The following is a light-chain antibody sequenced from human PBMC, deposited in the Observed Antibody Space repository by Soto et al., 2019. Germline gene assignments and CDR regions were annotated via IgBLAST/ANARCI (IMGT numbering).Light chain of an antibody. CDR2: GAS. V-gene: IGKV3-20*01. CDR1: KSVSSTY. Sequence: EIVLTQSPGTLSLSPGERATLSCRASKSVSSTYLSWYQQKPGQAPRLLIYGASSRATGIPDRFSGSGSGTDFTLTISRLEAEDFAVYYCQQYGSSPFTFGPGTKVDIK. J-gene: IGKJ3*01. CDR3: QQYGSSPFT.